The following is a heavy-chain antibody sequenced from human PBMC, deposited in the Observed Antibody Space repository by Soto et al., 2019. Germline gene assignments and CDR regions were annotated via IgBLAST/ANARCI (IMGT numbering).Heavy chain of an antibody. CDR3: ASYPVGYCSGGSCHPVDP. J-gene: IGHJ5*02. V-gene: IGHV3-23*01. CDR2: LSGSGAST. Sequence: EVQLLESGGGLVQPGGSLRLSCAASGFAFSSYAMSWVRQAPGKGLEWVSSLSGSGASTYYADSVKGRFTISRDNSKNTLYLQMNSLIAEDTAIYYCASYPVGYCSGGSCHPVDPWGQGTLVTVSS. D-gene: IGHD2-15*01. CDR1: GFAFSSYA.